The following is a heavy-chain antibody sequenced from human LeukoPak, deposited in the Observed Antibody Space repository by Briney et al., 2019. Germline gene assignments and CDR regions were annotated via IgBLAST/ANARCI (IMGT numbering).Heavy chain of an antibody. V-gene: IGHV3-9*01. CDR1: GFTFDDYA. CDR3: AKGNTVVGATIDY. Sequence: GGSLRLSCAASGFTFDDYAMHWVRQAPGRGLEGVSGISWNSGSIGYADSVKGRFTISRDNAKNSLYLQMNSLRAEDTALYYCAKGNTVVGATIDYWGQGTLVTVSS. D-gene: IGHD1-26*01. CDR2: ISWNSGSI. J-gene: IGHJ4*02.